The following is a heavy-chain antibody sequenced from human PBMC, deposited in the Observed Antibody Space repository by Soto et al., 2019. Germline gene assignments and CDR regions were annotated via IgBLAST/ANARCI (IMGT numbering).Heavy chain of an antibody. V-gene: IGHV4-59*01. CDR2: IYYRGST. J-gene: IGHJ6*02. CDR3: ARQQLLPFYYALDV. D-gene: IGHD6-13*01. Sequence: SETLSLTCTVSGGSISGYYWSWIRQSPGKGLEYIGYIYYRGSTNYNPSLKSRVTMSVDTSRNQFSLKVSSVTAADTAVYYRARQQLLPFYYALDVWGQGTTVTVSS. CDR1: GGSISGYY.